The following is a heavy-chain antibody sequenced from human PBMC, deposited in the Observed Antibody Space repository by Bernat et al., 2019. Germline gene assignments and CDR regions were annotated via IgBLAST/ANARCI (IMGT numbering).Heavy chain of an antibody. CDR3: ARDRDYGDYWSFFDY. D-gene: IGHD4-17*01. CDR2: IYYSGST. Sequence: QVQLQESGPGLVKPSQTLSLTCTVSGGSISSGDYYWSWIRQPPGKGLEWIGYIYYSGSTYYNPYLKSQVTISVDTSKNQFSLKLSSVTAAETAVYYCARDRDYGDYWSFFDYWGQGTLVTVSS. CDR1: GGSISSGDYY. V-gene: IGHV4-30-4*01. J-gene: IGHJ4*02.